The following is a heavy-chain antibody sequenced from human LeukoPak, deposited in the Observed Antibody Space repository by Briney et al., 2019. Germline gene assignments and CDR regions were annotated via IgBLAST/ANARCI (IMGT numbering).Heavy chain of an antibody. Sequence: GGSLRLSCAASGFTFSSYAMSWVRQAPGKGLEWVSSISSSSGYIYYADSVKGRFTISRDNAKNSLYLQMNSLRAEDTAVYYCARSYYDFWSGYYTPGDYFDYWGQGTLVTVSS. CDR2: ISSSSGYI. J-gene: IGHJ4*02. D-gene: IGHD3-3*01. CDR1: GFTFSSYA. CDR3: ARSYYDFWSGYYTPGDYFDY. V-gene: IGHV3-21*01.